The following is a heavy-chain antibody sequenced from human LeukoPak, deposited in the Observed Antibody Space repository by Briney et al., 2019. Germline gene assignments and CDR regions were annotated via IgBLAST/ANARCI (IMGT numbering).Heavy chain of an antibody. D-gene: IGHD6-19*01. J-gene: IGHJ4*02. CDR3: ARVQFSSGWYYFDY. Sequence: GRSLRLSCAASGFTFDDYAMHWVRQAPGKGLEWVSGISWNSGSIGYADSVKGRFTISRENAKNSLYLQMNSLRAGDTAVYHCARVQFSSGWYYFDYWGQGTLVTVSS. V-gene: IGHV3-9*01. CDR2: ISWNSGSI. CDR1: GFTFDDYA.